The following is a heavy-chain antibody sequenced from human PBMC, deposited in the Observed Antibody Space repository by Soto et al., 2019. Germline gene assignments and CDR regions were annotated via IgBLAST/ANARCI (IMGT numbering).Heavy chain of an antibody. CDR1: GYSFTSYY. J-gene: IGHJ3*02. CDR2: INPSGGST. D-gene: IGHD6-25*01. V-gene: IGHV1-46*01. Sequence: ASVKVSCRASGYSFTSYYMHGVRQAPGRGLEWMGIINPSGGSTSYAQKFQGRVTMTRDTSTSTVNMELSSLRSEDTAVYYCARRLPRGDGPFDILGQGTMVTV. CDR3: ARRLPRGDGPFDI.